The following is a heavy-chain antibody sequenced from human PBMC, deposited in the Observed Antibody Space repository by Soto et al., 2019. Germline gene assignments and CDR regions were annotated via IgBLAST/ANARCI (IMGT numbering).Heavy chain of an antibody. J-gene: IGHJ4*02. CDR2: ISSSGSTI. CDR3: AKPKGTYDYGDYWVFDY. D-gene: IGHD4-17*01. V-gene: IGHV3-11*01. Sequence: GGFLRLSCAASGFTFSDYYMSWIRQAPGKGLEWVSYISSSGSTIYYADSVKGRFTISRDNAKNSLYLQMNSLRAEDTTVYYCAKPKGTYDYGDYWVFDYWGQGTLVTVSS. CDR1: GFTFSDYY.